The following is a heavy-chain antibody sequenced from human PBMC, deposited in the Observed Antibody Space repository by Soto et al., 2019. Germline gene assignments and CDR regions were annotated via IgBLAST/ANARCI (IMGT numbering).Heavy chain of an antibody. Sequence: AGGTPRLSCAASGFTFSSYGMHWVRQAPGKRLEWVAVISYDGSNKYYADSVKGRFTISRDNSKNTLYLQMNSLRAEDTAVYYSAKDLVSYYDDSSASVAFDIWGQGTMVTVSS. D-gene: IGHD3-22*01. CDR2: ISYDGSNK. V-gene: IGHV3-30*18. CDR1: GFTFSSYG. J-gene: IGHJ3*02. CDR3: AKDLVSYYDDSSASVAFDI.